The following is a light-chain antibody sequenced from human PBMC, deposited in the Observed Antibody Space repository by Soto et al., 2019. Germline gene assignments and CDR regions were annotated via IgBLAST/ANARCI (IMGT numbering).Light chain of an antibody. J-gene: IGLJ2*01. CDR1: SSNIGSYS. CDR2: ENY. CDR3: GAWDGSLTGGV. V-gene: IGLV1-51*02. Sequence: QSVLTQPPSVSAAPGQKVTISCSGSSSNIGSYSVSWYQQLPGTAPKLLIYENYERPSGIPDRFSGSKSGTSANLGITGLQTGDEADYYCGAWDGSLTGGVFGGGTKLTVL.